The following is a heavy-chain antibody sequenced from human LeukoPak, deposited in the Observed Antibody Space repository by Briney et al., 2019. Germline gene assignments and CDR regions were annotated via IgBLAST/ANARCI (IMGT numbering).Heavy chain of an antibody. CDR1: GFTFSSYW. Sequence: QPGGSLRLSCAASGFTFSSYWMSWVRQAPGKGLEWVANIKQDGSEKYYVDSVKGRFTISRDNAKNSLYLQMNSLRAEDTAVYYCARGRGYDFWSGYYLAGDFDYWGQGTLVTVSS. V-gene: IGHV3-7*01. J-gene: IGHJ4*02. CDR3: ARGRGYDFWSGYYLAGDFDY. CDR2: IKQDGSEK. D-gene: IGHD3-3*01.